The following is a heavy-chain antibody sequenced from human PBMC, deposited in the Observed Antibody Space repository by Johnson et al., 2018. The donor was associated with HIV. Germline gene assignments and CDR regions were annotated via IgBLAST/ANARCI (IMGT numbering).Heavy chain of an antibody. CDR3: ARTGRRVVVRGGAFDI. D-gene: IGHD3-22*01. J-gene: IGHJ3*02. V-gene: IGHV3-7*01. CDR2: IKQDGSEK. CDR1: GFTFSSYW. Sequence: VQLVESGGGLVQPGGSLRLSCAASGFTFSSYWMSWVRQAPGKGLEWVANIKQDGSEKYYVDSVKGRFTISRDNAKNSLYLQMNSRRAEDTAVYYGARTGRRVVVRGGAFDIWGQGTLVTFSS.